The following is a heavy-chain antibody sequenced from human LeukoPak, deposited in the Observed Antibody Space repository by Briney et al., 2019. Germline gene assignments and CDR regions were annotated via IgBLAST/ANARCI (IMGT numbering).Heavy chain of an antibody. CDR2: ISSSGSTM. CDR1: GFTFSSYE. Sequence: PGGSLRLSCAASGFTFSSYEMNWVRQAPGKGLEWVSYISSSGSTMYYADSVKGRFTISRDNAKNSLFLLMNSLRAEDTAVYYCARDLSQWVSWGQGTLVTVSS. J-gene: IGHJ5*02. CDR3: ARDLSQWVS. V-gene: IGHV3-48*03. D-gene: IGHD1-26*01.